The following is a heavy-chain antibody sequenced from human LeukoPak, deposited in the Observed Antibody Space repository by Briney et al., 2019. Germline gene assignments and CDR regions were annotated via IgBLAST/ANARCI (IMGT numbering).Heavy chain of an antibody. Sequence: GGSLRLSCAASGLTFSSYSMNWVRQAPGKGLEWVSYISRGSSNIYYADSVKGRLTISRDNAKHSLYLQVNSLRDEDTAVYYCANTYYDYVWGSNWGQGTLVTVSS. CDR1: GLTFSSYS. V-gene: IGHV3-48*02. J-gene: IGHJ4*02. D-gene: IGHD3-16*01. CDR3: ANTYYDYVWGSN. CDR2: ISRGSSNI.